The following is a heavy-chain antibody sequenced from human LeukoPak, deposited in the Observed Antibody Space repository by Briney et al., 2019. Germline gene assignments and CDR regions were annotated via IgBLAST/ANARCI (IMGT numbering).Heavy chain of an antibody. CDR1: GFTFSSYA. V-gene: IGHV3-23*01. Sequence: GGSLRPSCAASGFTFSSYAMSWVRQAPGKGLEWVSAISGSGGSTYYADSVKGRFTISRDNSKNTLYLQINSLRAEDTAVYYCAQASRITIFGGIFSFDYWGQGTLVTVSS. CDR3: AQASRITIFGGIFSFDY. CDR2: ISGSGGST. J-gene: IGHJ4*02. D-gene: IGHD3-3*01.